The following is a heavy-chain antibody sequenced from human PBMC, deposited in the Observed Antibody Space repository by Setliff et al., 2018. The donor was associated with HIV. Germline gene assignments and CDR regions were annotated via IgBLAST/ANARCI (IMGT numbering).Heavy chain of an antibody. CDR1: GYTFTSY. CDR2: INPSGGGT. Sequence: ASVKVSCKASGYTFTSYIHWVRQAPGQGLECMGMINPSGGGTSYAQKFQGRVTMTRDTSTSTVYMELSSLRFEDTAVYYCARGGQYSGSYLPRDYYMDVWGKGTTVTVSS. J-gene: IGHJ6*03. D-gene: IGHD1-26*01. CDR3: ARGGQYSGSYLPRDYYMDV. V-gene: IGHV1-46*01.